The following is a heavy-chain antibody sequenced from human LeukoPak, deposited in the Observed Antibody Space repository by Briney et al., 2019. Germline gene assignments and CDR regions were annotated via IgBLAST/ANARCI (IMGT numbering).Heavy chain of an antibody. CDR2: ITSISDGT. D-gene: IGHD3-10*01. V-gene: IGHV3-23*01. J-gene: IGHJ5*01. CDR3: VKNRPNYFGWNGHYYTRNGDS. CDR1: GFTFNIYA. Sequence: GGSLRLSCAASGFTFNIYAMSWVRQAPGEGLEWVSSITSISDGTFYADSVKGRFTISRDNSKSTLYLQMNSLRAEDTALYYCVKNRPNYFGWNGHYYTRNGDSWGQGTLVTVSS.